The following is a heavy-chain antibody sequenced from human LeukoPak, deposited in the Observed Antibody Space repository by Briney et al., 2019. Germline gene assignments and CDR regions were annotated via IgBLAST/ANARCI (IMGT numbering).Heavy chain of an antibody. J-gene: IGHJ4*02. Sequence: PGGSLRLSCSASGFTFSSYAMHWVRQAPGKGLEYVSTISSNGFSTYYADSVKGRFTISRDNSKNTLYLQMSSLRAEDTAVYYCVKDREGYNYGLGYFDYWGQGTLVTVSS. CDR2: ISSNGFST. CDR3: VKDREGYNYGLGYFDY. CDR1: GFTFSSYA. V-gene: IGHV3-64D*06. D-gene: IGHD5-24*01.